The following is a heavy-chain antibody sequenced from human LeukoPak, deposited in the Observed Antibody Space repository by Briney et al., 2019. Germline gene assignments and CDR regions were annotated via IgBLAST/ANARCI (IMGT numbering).Heavy chain of an antibody. Sequence: SETLSLICTVSGGPISSYYWNWIRQPPGKGLEYIGYIYYSGSTHYNPSLKSRITISVDTSKNQFSLKLNSVTAADTAVYYCARGSSGWYGYYFDYWGQGTLVTVSS. CDR2: IYYSGST. CDR3: ARGSSGWYGYYFDY. CDR1: GGPISSYY. D-gene: IGHD6-19*01. J-gene: IGHJ4*02. V-gene: IGHV4-59*01.